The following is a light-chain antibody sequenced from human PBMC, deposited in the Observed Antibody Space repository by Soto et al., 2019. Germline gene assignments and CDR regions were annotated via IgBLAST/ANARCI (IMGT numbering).Light chain of an antibody. CDR3: QQYDSTPRT. CDR1: QSILYSSNNKNY. Sequence: DIVMTQSPDSLAVSVGERATINCRSSQSILYSSNNKNYLAWYQQKPGQPPKLLISWASTRESGVPDRFSGSGSGTDFTLTIISLQAEDVAVYYCQQYDSTPRTFGQGTKVEIK. J-gene: IGKJ1*01. V-gene: IGKV4-1*01. CDR2: WAS.